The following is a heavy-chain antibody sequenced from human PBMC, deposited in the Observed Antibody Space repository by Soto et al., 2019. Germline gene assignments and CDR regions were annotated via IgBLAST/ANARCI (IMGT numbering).Heavy chain of an antibody. CDR2: INAANGNT. D-gene: IGHD4-4*01. CDR1: GYTFTTYA. Sequence: QVQLVQSVAEEKKPGASVKVSCKTSGYTFTTYAMHWVRQAPGQRLEWMGWINAANGNTKSSQKFQGRVTITRDTSASTAYMELNSLRSEDTAVYYCARGTPFNYESDFDYWGQGTLVSVSS. CDR3: ARGTPFNYESDFDY. J-gene: IGHJ4*02. V-gene: IGHV1-3*05.